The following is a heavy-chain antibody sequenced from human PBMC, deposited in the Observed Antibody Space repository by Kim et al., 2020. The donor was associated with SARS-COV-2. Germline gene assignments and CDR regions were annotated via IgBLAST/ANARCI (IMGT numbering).Heavy chain of an antibody. CDR3: ARLRGYSGSYLDY. CDR1: GGSISSSSYY. V-gene: IGHV4-39*01. J-gene: IGHJ4*02. D-gene: IGHD1-26*01. Sequence: SETLSLTCTVSGGSISSSSYYWGWIRQPPGKGLEWIGSIYYSGSTYYNPSLKSRVTISVDTSKNQFSLKLSSVTAADTAVYYCARLRGYSGSYLDYWGQG. CDR2: IYYSGST.